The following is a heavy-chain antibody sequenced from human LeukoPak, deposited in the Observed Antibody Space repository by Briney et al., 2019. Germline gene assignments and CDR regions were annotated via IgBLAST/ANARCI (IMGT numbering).Heavy chain of an antibody. CDR1: GGSFSGYY. CDR3: ATLRQVVPHYYGMDV. J-gene: IGHJ6*02. V-gene: IGHV4-34*01. Sequence: TSETLSLTCAVYGGSFSGYYWSWIRQPPGKGLEWIGEINHSGSTNYNPSLKSRVTISVDTSKNQFSLKLSSVTAADTAVYYCATLRQVVPHYYGMDVWGQGTTVTVSS. D-gene: IGHD2-2*01. CDR2: INHSGST.